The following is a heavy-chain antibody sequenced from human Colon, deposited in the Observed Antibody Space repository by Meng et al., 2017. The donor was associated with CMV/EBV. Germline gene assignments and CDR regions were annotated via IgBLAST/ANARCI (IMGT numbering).Heavy chain of an antibody. V-gene: IGHV3-7*01. J-gene: IGHJ4*02. CDR2: MNQDGSEK. CDR3: VGRRMPAAANYFDF. D-gene: IGHD2-2*01. CDR1: GFTFSSYW. Sequence: GESLKISCAASGFTFSSYWMSWVRQAPGKGLEWVANMNQDGSEKYYVDSVKGRFTISRDNAKNSLYLQMNSLRAEDTAVYYCVGRRMPAAANYFDFWGQGTLVTVSS.